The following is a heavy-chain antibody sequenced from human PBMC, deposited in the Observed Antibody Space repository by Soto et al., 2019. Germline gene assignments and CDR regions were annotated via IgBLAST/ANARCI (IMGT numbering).Heavy chain of an antibody. D-gene: IGHD3-10*01. CDR3: TRDLFRITMVRGVIGVFEGFPGY. Sequence: PGGSLRLSCTASGFTFGDYAMSWFRQAPGKGLEWVGFIRSKAYGGTTEYAASVKGRFTISRDDSKSIAYLQMNSLKTEDTAVYYCTRDLFRITMVRGVIGVFEGFPGYWGQGTLVTVSS. CDR1: GFTFGDYA. CDR2: IRSKAYGGTT. J-gene: IGHJ4*02. V-gene: IGHV3-49*03.